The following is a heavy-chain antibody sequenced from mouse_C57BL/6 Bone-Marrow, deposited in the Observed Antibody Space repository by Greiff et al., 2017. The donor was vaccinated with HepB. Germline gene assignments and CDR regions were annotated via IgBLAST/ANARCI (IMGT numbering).Heavy chain of an antibody. J-gene: IGHJ2*01. V-gene: IGHV1-82*01. D-gene: IGHD1-1*01. CDR1: GYAFSSSW. CDR2: IYPGDGDT. CDR3: ATILRYYFDY. Sequence: VQLQESGPELVKPGASVKISCKASGYAFSSSWMNWVKQRPGKGLEWIGRIYPGDGDTNYNGKFKGKATLTADKSSSTAYMQLSSLTSEDSAVYFCATILRYYFDYWGQGTTLTVSS.